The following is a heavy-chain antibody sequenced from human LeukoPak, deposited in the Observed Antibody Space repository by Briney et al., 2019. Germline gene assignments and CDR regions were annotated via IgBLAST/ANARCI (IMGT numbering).Heavy chain of an antibody. CDR1: GGSISSSSNF. V-gene: IGHV4-39*01. CDR3: ARLTPYSGSPLGDY. D-gene: IGHD1-26*01. J-gene: IGHJ4*02. Sequence: SETLSLTCTVSGGSISSSSNFWGWIRQPPGKGREWIGSISYSGSTYYNPSRGSRVTISVDTSKNQFSLKLSSVTAADTAVYYCARLTPYSGSPLGDYWGQGTLVTVSS. CDR2: ISYSGST.